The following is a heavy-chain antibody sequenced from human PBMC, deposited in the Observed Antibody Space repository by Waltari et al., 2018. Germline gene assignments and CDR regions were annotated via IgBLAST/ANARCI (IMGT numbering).Heavy chain of an antibody. CDR2: IYHSGST. D-gene: IGHD2-2*01. Sequence: QLQLQESGPGLVKPSETLSLTCTVSGGSITSSSYYWGWLRQPPGKGLEWMGSIYHSGSTCTNPALKSRGTISVDTDKNQFSLKLSSGTAADAAVYYCARAGVPESAVFFEYWGQGTLVTVSS. J-gene: IGHJ4*02. CDR1: GGSITSSSYY. V-gene: IGHV4-39*07. CDR3: ARAGVPESAVFFEY.